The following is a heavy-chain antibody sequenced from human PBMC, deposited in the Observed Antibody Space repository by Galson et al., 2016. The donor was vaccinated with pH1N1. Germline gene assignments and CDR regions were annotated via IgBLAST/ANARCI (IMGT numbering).Heavy chain of an antibody. V-gene: IGHV5-51*01. D-gene: IGHD3-22*01. CDR2: IYPSDSDT. Sequence: QSGAEVKKPGESLKISCKGSGYSFTNYWIAWVRQMPGKGLEWMGIIYPSDSDTRYSPSFQGQVTISADTSINTAYLQWSSLQASDTAVFYRARQYTSGFGCYHYGMDVWGQGTAVTVS. CDR3: ARQYTSGFGCYHYGMDV. CDR1: GYSFTNYW. J-gene: IGHJ6*02.